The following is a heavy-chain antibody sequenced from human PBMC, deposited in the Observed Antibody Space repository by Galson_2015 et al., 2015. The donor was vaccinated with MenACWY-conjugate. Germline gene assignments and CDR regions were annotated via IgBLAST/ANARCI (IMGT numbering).Heavy chain of an antibody. CDR2: ISGSGGSA. CDR1: GFTLSSYA. CDR3: AKDGGKAIAKGFDY. D-gene: IGHD3-16*01. V-gene: IGHV3-23*01. Sequence: SLRLSCAASGFTLSSYAMSWVRQAPGKGLEWVSAISGSGGSAYYADSVKGRFTISRDNSKNTLYLQMNSLRAEDTAVYYCAKDGGKAIAKGFDYWGHGTLVTVSS. J-gene: IGHJ4*01.